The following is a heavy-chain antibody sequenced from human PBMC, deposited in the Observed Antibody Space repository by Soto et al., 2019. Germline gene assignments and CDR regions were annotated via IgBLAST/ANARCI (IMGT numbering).Heavy chain of an antibody. CDR2: ISSSSSTI. J-gene: IGHJ2*01. Sequence: GGSLRLSCAASGFTFSSYGMNWVRQAPGKGLEWVSDISSSSSTIHYADSVKGRFTISRDNAKNSLYLQMNSLRAEDTAVYYCARIAVAGHYWYFDLWGRGTLVTVSS. CDR1: GFTFSSYG. V-gene: IGHV3-48*01. CDR3: ARIAVAGHYWYFDL. D-gene: IGHD6-19*01.